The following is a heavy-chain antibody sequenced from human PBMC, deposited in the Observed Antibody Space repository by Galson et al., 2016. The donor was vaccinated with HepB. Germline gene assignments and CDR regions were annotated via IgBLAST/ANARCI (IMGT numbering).Heavy chain of an antibody. V-gene: IGHV3-11*04. Sequence: SLRLSCAASGFTFSDYYMSWIRQAPGKGLELVSYISGSRSTIYYADSVKGRFTISRDNANNSLYLQMNSLRAEDTAVYYCARAGYGDLLIDYWGQGTLVTVSS. CDR2: ISGSRSTI. CDR1: GFTFSDYY. J-gene: IGHJ4*02. D-gene: IGHD4-17*01. CDR3: ARAGYGDLLIDY.